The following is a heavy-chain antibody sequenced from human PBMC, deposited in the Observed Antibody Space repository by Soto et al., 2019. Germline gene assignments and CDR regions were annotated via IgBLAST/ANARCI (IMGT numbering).Heavy chain of an antibody. CDR1: GFTFSSYW. CDR2: INSDGSST. J-gene: IGHJ6*02. CDR3: ARDPSSNSGSYYDYYYGMDV. Sequence: GSLRLSCAASGFTFSSYWMHWVRQAPGKGLVWVSRINSDGSSTSYADSVKGRFTISRDNAKNTLYLQMNSLRAEDTAVYYCARDPSSNSGSYYDYYYGMDVWGQGTTVTVSS. D-gene: IGHD1-26*01. V-gene: IGHV3-74*01.